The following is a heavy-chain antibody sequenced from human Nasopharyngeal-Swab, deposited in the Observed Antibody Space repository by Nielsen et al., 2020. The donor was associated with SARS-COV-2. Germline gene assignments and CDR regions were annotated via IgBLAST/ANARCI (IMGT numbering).Heavy chain of an antibody. Sequence: GGSLRPSCAPPGFPFSSYGIPWVPQAPGKGLEWVAAIWNDGSNKFYAASVKGRFTISRDNSKNTVYLQMNSLRANDTAVYLCVKDWRYGGGYWGQGTLVTVSS. CDR3: VKDWRYGGGY. J-gene: IGHJ4*02. CDR1: GFPFSSYG. CDR2: IWNDGSNK. D-gene: IGHD4/OR15-4a*01. V-gene: IGHV3-33*06.